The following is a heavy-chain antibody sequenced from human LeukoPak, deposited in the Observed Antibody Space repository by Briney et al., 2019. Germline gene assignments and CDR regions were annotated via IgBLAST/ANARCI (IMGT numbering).Heavy chain of an antibody. CDR1: GFAFSSYS. CDR3: ARRNYCGSTSCYSDFDY. CDR2: ISSSGGTT. D-gene: IGHD2-2*01. V-gene: IGHV3-48*01. Sequence: PGGSVRLSCAASGFAFSSYSMNWVRQAPGTGLEWVSYISSSGGTTYYADSVKGRFTISRDNAKNSLYLQLNSLRAEDTAVYYCARRNYCGSTSCYSDFDYWGQGTLVTVSS. J-gene: IGHJ4*02.